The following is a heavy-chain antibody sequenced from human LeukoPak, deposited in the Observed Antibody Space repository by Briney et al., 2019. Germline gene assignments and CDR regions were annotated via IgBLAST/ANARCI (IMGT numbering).Heavy chain of an antibody. CDR3: AREVGGEYYFDY. J-gene: IGHJ4*02. D-gene: IGHD4-23*01. Sequence: GGSLRLSCAASGFTFSSYDMHWVRQAPGKGLEWVSAIGTAGDTYYPGSVKGRFTISRENAKNSLYLQMNSLRAGDTAVYYCAREVGGEYYFDYWGQGTLVTVSS. CDR2: IGTAGDT. V-gene: IGHV3-13*01. CDR1: GFTFSSYD.